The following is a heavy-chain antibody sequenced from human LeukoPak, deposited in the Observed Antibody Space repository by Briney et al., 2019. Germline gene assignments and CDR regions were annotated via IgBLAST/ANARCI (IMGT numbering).Heavy chain of an antibody. CDR3: ARGPGTVGTTVTD. Sequence: ASVKVSCKASGFPFTSYAIHWVRQAPGQRLEWMGWVNADNSNTKYSQEFQGRVTITRDTSASTAYMDLNSLRSEDMAVYYCARGPGTVGTTVTDWGQGTLVTVSS. CDR1: GFPFTSYA. V-gene: IGHV1-3*03. D-gene: IGHD4-17*01. J-gene: IGHJ4*02. CDR2: VNADNSNT.